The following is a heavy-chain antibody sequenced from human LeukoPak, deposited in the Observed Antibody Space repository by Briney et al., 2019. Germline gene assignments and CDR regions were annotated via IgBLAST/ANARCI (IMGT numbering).Heavy chain of an antibody. CDR2: IWPDDSET. Sequence: GESLKISCDASGYIFTNYWIGWVRQMPGKGLEWMGIIWPDDSETRYSPSFQGQVTMSVDKSTRTAYLQWSTLKASDSGIDYGARQPIDYGPDYWGQGTQVTVSS. D-gene: IGHD4/OR15-4a*01. V-gene: IGHV5-51*01. CDR3: ARQPIDYGPDY. J-gene: IGHJ4*02. CDR1: GYIFTNYW.